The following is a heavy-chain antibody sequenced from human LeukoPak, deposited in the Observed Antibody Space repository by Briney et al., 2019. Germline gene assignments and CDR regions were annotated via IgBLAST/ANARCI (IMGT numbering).Heavy chain of an antibody. CDR2: ISYDGSNK. J-gene: IGHJ6*02. CDR3: ARDVVVPAADYYYYYGMDV. D-gene: IGHD2-2*01. V-gene: IGHV3-30*03. CDR1: GFTFSSYD. Sequence: GGSLRLSCAASGFTFSSYDMHWVRQAPGKGLEWVAVISYDGSNKYYADSVKGRLTISRDNSKNTLYLQMNSLRAEDTAVYYCARDVVVPAADYYYYYGMDVWGQGTTVTVSS.